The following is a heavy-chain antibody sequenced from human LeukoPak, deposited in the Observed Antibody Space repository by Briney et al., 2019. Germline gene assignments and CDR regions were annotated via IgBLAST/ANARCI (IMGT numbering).Heavy chain of an antibody. V-gene: IGHV1-18*01. D-gene: IGHD5-18*01. CDR2: ISSYNGNT. Sequence: ASVKVSFKGSSYSFTIPDNTWVRQAPGQGMGWVGWISSYNGNTNYAQKVQGRVTIIEDTAKGTDYMELRRRRSGDKDVDYCYRYSYGAGYYFEYSGQGTLVTASS. CDR3: YRYSYGAGYYFEY. CDR1: SYSFTIPD. J-gene: IGHJ4*02.